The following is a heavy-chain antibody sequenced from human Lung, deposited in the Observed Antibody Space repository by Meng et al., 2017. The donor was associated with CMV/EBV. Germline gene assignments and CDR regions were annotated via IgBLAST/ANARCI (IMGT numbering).Heavy chain of an antibody. Sequence: GGSLRLXCAASGLTVNNNFLTWVRQGPGKGLEWVSAMYSGGSTYYTDSVKGRFTLSRDNSKNTLYLQMNRLRAEDTGVYYCVKEMYWDQSYHGMDVWCQGTRVTVSS. J-gene: IGHJ6*02. D-gene: IGHD2-8*02. V-gene: IGHV3-66*02. CDR1: GLTVNNNF. CDR3: VKEMYWDQSYHGMDV. CDR2: MYSGGST.